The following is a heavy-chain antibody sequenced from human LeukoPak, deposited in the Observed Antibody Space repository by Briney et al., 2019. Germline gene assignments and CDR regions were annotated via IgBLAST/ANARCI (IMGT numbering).Heavy chain of an antibody. J-gene: IGHJ4*02. CDR1: GGSISSYY. CDR3: ARVVYCGGDCYQFDY. D-gene: IGHD2-21*02. Sequence: SETLSLTCTVSGGSISSYYWSWIRQPPGKGLEWIWYIYYSGSTNYNPSLKSRVTISVDTSKNQFSLKLSSVTAADTAVYYCARVVYCGGDCYQFDYWGQGTLVTVSS. CDR2: IYYSGST. V-gene: IGHV4-59*01.